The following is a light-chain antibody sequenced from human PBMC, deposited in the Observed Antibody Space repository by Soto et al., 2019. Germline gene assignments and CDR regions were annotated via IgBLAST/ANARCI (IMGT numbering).Light chain of an antibody. V-gene: IGKV3-15*01. CDR1: QSVSSN. CDR2: GAS. CDR3: QQYNNWPPWT. J-gene: IGKJ1*01. Sequence: EIVMTQSPATLSVSPGERATLSCRASQSVSSNLAWYQQKPGQSPRLLIYGASTRATGIPARFSGSGSGTEFPLTISRLQSEDFAVYYCQQYNNWPPWTFGQGTKVEIK.